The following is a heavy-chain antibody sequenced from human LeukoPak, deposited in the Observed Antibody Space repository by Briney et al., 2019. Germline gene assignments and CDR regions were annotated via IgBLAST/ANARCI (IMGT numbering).Heavy chain of an antibody. J-gene: IGHJ5*02. CDR1: RYTFRIHE. V-gene: IGHV1-8*01. CDR2: VSPKSGRT. CDR3: ARESERNDGWFDP. Sequence: ASVTVSCKASRYTFRIHEINWVRQAPGQGLEWMGWVSPKSGRTGYAQKFQGRVYMTTNASLSTAYMEWSSIRSDDTAVYFCARESERNDGWFDPWGQGTLVTVSS. D-gene: IGHD1-1*01.